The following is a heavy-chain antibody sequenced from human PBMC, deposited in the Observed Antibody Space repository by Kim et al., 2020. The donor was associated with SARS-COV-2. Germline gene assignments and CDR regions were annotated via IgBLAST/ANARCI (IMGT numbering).Heavy chain of an antibody. CDR2: IYSGNNI. CDR3: GRDLMLRGSPTDY. J-gene: IGHJ4*02. V-gene: IGHV3-53*01. Sequence: GGSLRLSCAASGFIVSNNFMSWVRQPPGKGLEWVSGIYSGNNIYYTDSVKGRFTVSRDNSKNTLYLQMNSVRVEDTAVYYCGRDLMLRGSPTDYWGQGTLVIVSS. D-gene: IGHD3-10*01. CDR1: GFIVSNNF.